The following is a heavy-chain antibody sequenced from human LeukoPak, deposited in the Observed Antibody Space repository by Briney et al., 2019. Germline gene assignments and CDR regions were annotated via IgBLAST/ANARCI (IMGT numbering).Heavy chain of an antibody. D-gene: IGHD6-13*01. J-gene: IGHJ6*02. CDR1: GGSISSRSYY. CDR2: IYYSGIP. Sequence: PSETLSLTCTVSGGSISSRSYYWGWIRQPPGKGLEWIANIYYSGIPYYNLSPKSRVTISVDTSKNQFSLKLNSVTAADTAVYYCASGSSWYGYYYYYGMDVWGQGTTVTVSS. V-gene: IGHV4-39*01. CDR3: ASGSSWYGYYYYYGMDV.